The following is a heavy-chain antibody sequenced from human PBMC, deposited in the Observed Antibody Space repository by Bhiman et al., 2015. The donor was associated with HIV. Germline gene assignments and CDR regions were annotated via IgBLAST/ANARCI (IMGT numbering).Heavy chain of an antibody. CDR2: ISFDGTHK. CDR1: GFPFSNYG. J-gene: IGHJ6*02. CDR3: AKYTGYSGYDYYYYYGMDV. Sequence: QVQLVESGGGVVQPGRSLRLSCAASGFPFSNYGMHWVRQAPGKGLEWVAVISFDGTHKYYADSVKGRFTISRDNSKNTLYLQMSSLRAEDTAVYYCAKYTGYSGYDYYYYYGMDVWGQGTTVTVSS. V-gene: IGHV3-30*18. D-gene: IGHD5-12*01.